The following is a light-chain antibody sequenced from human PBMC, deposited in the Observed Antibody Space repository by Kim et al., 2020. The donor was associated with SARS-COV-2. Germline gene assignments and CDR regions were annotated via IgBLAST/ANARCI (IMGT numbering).Light chain of an antibody. V-gene: IGKV1-39*01. Sequence: ASVGDRVTSTCRASESITTYLNWYQKKPGKAPKLLIYGASTLQGGVPSRFSGSGYGTDFSLTISSLQPEDFGTYYCKESYDTPLTFGGGTKVDIK. CDR2: GAS. J-gene: IGKJ4*01. CDR1: ESITTY. CDR3: KESYDTPLT.